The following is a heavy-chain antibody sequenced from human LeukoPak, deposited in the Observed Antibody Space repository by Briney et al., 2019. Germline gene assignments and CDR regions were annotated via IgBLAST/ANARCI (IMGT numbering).Heavy chain of an antibody. V-gene: IGHV3-21*04. D-gene: IGHD6-13*01. CDR1: GFTFTSHS. CDR2: IGNRSTSI. Sequence: GGSLRLSCAASGFTFTSHSMNWVRQAPGKGLEWVSSIGNRSTSIYYADSVKGRFTISRDNAKNSLYLQMNSLRAEDTAIYYCAKPIRSSWYYFDYWGQGTLVTVSS. CDR3: AKPIRSSWYYFDY. J-gene: IGHJ4*02.